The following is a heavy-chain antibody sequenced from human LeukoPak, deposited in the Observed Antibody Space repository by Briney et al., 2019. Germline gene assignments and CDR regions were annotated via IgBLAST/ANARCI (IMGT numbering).Heavy chain of an antibody. V-gene: IGHV3-7*04. J-gene: IGHJ4*02. CDR1: GFNFNSYW. CDR3: ARGGELPSAFDY. CDR2: IKQDGSEI. Sequence: GGSLRLSCAASGFNFNSYWMSWVRQAPGKGLECVANIKQDGSEIYFVDSVKGRFTISRDNAKSSLYLQMSSLRAEDTAVYYCARGGELPSAFDYWGQGTLVTVSS. D-gene: IGHD1-26*01.